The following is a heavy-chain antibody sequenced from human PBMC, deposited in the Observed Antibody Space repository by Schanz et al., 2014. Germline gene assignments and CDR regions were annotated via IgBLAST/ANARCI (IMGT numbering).Heavy chain of an antibody. CDR1: GYTFTTYY. V-gene: IGHV1-46*03. J-gene: IGHJ4*02. Sequence: QVQLVQSGAEVKKPGASMKVSCKASGYTFTTYYMLWVRQAPGQGLEWMGIINPSGGSTRYGQKFQGRITVTTDTSTSTVYLELSSLRSEDTAVYYCARAPTAYCSDTSCLGTPFDYWGQGTLVTVSS. D-gene: IGHD2-2*01. CDR3: ARAPTAYCSDTSCLGTPFDY. CDR2: INPSGGST.